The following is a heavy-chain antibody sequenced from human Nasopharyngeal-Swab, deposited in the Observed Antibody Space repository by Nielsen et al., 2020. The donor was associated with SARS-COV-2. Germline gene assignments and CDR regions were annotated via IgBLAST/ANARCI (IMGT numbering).Heavy chain of an antibody. CDR1: GYTFTSYG. D-gene: IGHD2-21*02. Sequence: ASVKVSCKASGYTFTSYGISWVRQAPGQGLEWMGCISGYNGNTNYARKLQGRVTMTRDTSISTAYMELSRLRSDDTAVYYCARDYCGGDCFPDSWGQGTLVTVSS. CDR3: ARDYCGGDCFPDS. CDR2: ISGYNGNT. V-gene: IGHV1-18*01. J-gene: IGHJ4*02.